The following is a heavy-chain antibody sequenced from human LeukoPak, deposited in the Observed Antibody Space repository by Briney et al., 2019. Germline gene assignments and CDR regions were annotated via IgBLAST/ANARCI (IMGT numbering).Heavy chain of an antibody. Sequence: PGRSLRLSCAASGFTFDDYAMHWVRQAPGKGLEWVSGISWNSGSIGYADSVKGRFTISRDNAKNSLYLQMNSLRAEDMALYYCAKVSNGVATGAFDIWGQGTMVTVSS. CDR3: AKVSNGVATGAFDI. V-gene: IGHV3-9*03. CDR1: GFTFDDYA. D-gene: IGHD2-8*01. J-gene: IGHJ3*02. CDR2: ISWNSGSI.